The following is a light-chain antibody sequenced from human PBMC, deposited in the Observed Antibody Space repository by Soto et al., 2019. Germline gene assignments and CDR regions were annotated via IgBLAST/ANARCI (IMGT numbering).Light chain of an antibody. CDR1: SSNIGSKT. J-gene: IGLJ1*01. CDR2: SNY. Sequence: QSVLTQPPSASGTPGQRVTISCSGSSSNIGSKTVNWYQQLPGTAPKLLIYSNYQRPSVVPDRFSGSKSGTSASLAISGLQSEDEADYYCSAWEASLNGYVFGTGTKLTVL. CDR3: SAWEASLNGYV. V-gene: IGLV1-44*01.